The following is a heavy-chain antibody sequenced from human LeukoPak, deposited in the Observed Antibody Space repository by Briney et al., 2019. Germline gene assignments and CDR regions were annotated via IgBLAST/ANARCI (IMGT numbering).Heavy chain of an antibody. CDR2: IYTSGST. D-gene: IGHD3-10*01. J-gene: IGHJ3*02. CDR1: GGSISSGSYY. CDR3: ARDSGRWVAFDI. Sequence: SETLSLTCTVSGGSISSGSYYWSWIRQPAGKGLEWIGRIYTSGSTNYNPSLKSRVTISVDTSKNQFSLKLSSVTAADTAVYYCARDSGRWVAFDIWGQGTMVTVSS. V-gene: IGHV4-61*02.